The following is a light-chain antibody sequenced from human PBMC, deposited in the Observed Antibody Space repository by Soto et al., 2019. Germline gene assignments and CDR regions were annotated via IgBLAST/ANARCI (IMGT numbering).Light chain of an antibody. Sequence: QSALTQPPSASGSPGQSVTISCTGTKNDIGLYDFVSWYQHHPGEAPRLIIYEVVQRPSGVPDRFSGSKSGNTASLTVSGLQAADEADYFCKSYAGSNTYVFGSGTKV. V-gene: IGLV2-8*01. CDR2: EVV. CDR1: KNDIGLYDF. J-gene: IGLJ1*01. CDR3: KSYAGSNTYV.